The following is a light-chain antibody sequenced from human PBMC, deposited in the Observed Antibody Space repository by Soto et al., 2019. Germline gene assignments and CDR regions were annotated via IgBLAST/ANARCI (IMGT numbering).Light chain of an antibody. CDR1: QGISSA. J-gene: IGKJ4*01. Sequence: AIQLTQSPSSLSASVGDRVTITCRASQGISSALAWYQQKPRKAPKLLIYDASSLESGVPSRFSGSGTGTDFTLTISSLQPEDCATYYCQQFNSYPLTFGGGTKVEIK. CDR3: QQFNSYPLT. V-gene: IGKV1-13*02. CDR2: DAS.